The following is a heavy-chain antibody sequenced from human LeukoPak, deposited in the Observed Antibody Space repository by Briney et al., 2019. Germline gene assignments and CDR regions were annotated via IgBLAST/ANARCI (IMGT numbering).Heavy chain of an antibody. V-gene: IGHV1-58*01. D-gene: IGHD4-23*01. Sequence: SVKVSCKASGFTFTSSAVQWVRQPRGQRPEWIGWIVVGSGNTNYAQKFQERVTITRDMSTSTAYMELSSLRSEDTAVYYCAACGHYGGNSHYFDYWGQGTLVTVSS. J-gene: IGHJ4*02. CDR2: IVVGSGNT. CDR3: AACGHYGGNSHYFDY. CDR1: GFTFTSSA.